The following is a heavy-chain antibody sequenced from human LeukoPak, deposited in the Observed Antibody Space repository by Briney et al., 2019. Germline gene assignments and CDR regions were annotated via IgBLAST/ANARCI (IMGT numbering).Heavy chain of an antibody. D-gene: IGHD1-26*01. J-gene: IGHJ4*02. V-gene: IGHV4-59*12. Sequence: SETLSLTCTVSGGSISSYYWSWIRQPPGKGLEWIGYIYHSGSTYYNPSLKSRVTISVDRSKNQFSLKLSSVTAADTAVYYCARDSGSYSFDYWGQGTLVTVSS. CDR2: IYHSGST. CDR1: GGSISSYY. CDR3: ARDSGSYSFDY.